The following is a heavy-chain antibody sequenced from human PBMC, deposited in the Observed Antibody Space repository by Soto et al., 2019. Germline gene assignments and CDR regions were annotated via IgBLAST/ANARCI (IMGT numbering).Heavy chain of an antibody. Sequence: PGESLKISCKGSGYSFTSYWIGWVRQMPGKGLEWMGIIYPGDSDTRYSPSFQGQVTISADKSISTAYLQWSSLKASDTAMYYCARHPSIAVAGTNYYYGVDVWGQGTTVTVSS. CDR3: ARHPSIAVAGTNYYYGVDV. J-gene: IGHJ6*02. D-gene: IGHD6-19*01. V-gene: IGHV5-51*01. CDR1: GYSFTSYW. CDR2: IYPGDSDT.